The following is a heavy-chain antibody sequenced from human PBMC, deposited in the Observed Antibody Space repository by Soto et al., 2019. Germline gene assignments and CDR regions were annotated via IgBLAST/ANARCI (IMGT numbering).Heavy chain of an antibody. D-gene: IGHD3-9*01. V-gene: IGHV4-34*01. CDR2: INHSGST. CDR1: GGSFSGYY. J-gene: IGHJ3*02. CDR3: ARGPLYYDILTGYHDAFDI. Sequence: SETLSLTCAVYGGSFSGYYWSWIRQPPGKGLEWIGEINHSGSTNYNPSLKSRVTISVDTSKNQFSLKLSSVTAADTAVYYCARGPLYYDILTGYHDAFDIWGQGTMVTVSS.